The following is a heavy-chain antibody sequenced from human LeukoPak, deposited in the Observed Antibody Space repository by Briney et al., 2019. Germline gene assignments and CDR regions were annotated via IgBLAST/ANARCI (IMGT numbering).Heavy chain of an antibody. Sequence: SETLSLTCTVSGGSISSSSYYWGWIRQPPGKGLEWIGSIYYSGSTYYNPSLKSRVTISVDTSKNQFSMKLSSVTAADTAVYYCARQGDSSGYYKYYFDYWGQGTLVTVSS. V-gene: IGHV4-39*01. D-gene: IGHD3-22*01. CDR1: GGSISSSSYY. J-gene: IGHJ4*02. CDR2: IYYSGST. CDR3: ARQGDSSGYYKYYFDY.